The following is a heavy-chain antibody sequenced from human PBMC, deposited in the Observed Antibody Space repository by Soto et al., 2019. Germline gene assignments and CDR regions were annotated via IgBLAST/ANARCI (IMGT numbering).Heavy chain of an antibody. CDR3: ARGENWFDP. Sequence: ALLLCKDSGYTFTSYGIHWVRQAPGQGLEWMGWISAYNANTHYAQKLQGRVTMTTDTFTSTAYMELRSLRSDDTAVYYCARGENWFDPWGQGTLVTVSS. CDR2: ISAYNANT. J-gene: IGHJ5*02. V-gene: IGHV1-18*01. CDR1: GYTFTSYG.